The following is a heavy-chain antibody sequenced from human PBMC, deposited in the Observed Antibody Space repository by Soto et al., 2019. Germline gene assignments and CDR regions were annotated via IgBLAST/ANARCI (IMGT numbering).Heavy chain of an antibody. D-gene: IGHD5-18*01. V-gene: IGHV1-69*13. CDR3: ARGAMANFDY. Sequence: SVKVSCKASGGTFSSHGIAWVRQAPGQGLEWMGGFIAMLGTPTYAKKVQGRATITADESLTSSYLELRSLRSEDTAVYFCARGAMANFDYWGQGTVVTVSS. CDR2: FIAMLGTP. J-gene: IGHJ4*02. CDR1: GGTFSSHG.